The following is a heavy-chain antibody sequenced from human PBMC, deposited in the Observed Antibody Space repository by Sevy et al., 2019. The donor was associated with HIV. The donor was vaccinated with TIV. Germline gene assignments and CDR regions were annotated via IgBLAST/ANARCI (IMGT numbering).Heavy chain of an antibody. Sequence: APVKVSCKASGGTFSSYAISWVRQAPGQGLEWMGGIIPIFGTANYAQKFQGRVTITADKSTSTAYMELSSLRSEDTAVYYCARGIQGGPIDYWGQGTLVTVSS. CDR3: ARGIQGGPIDY. CDR1: GGTFSSYA. J-gene: IGHJ4*02. D-gene: IGHD2-21*01. V-gene: IGHV1-69*06. CDR2: IIPIFGTA.